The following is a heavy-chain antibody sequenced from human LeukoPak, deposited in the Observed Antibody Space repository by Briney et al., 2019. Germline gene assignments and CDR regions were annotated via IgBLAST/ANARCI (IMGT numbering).Heavy chain of an antibody. Sequence: ASVKVSCKASGYTFTGYYMHWVRQAPGQGLEWMGIINPSGGSTSYAQKFQGRVTMTRDTSTSTVYMELSSLRSEDTAVYYCARDSAVAGNHYYGMDVWGQGTTVTVSS. CDR3: ARDSAVAGNHYYGMDV. J-gene: IGHJ6*02. V-gene: IGHV1-46*01. CDR2: INPSGGST. D-gene: IGHD6-19*01. CDR1: GYTFTGYY.